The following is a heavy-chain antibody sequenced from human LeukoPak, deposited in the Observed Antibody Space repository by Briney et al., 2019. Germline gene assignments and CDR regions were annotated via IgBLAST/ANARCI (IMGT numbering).Heavy chain of an antibody. CDR1: GGMFRSYA. CDR3: AKGLSSSGYGGYFDY. CDR2: IIPMFGSA. J-gene: IGHJ4*02. V-gene: IGHV1-69*13. Sequence: SVKVSCKASGGMFRSYAISWVRQAPGQGLEWMGGIIPMFGSASYAQKFQDRITITADESTRTAYMDLSSLRSDDTAVYYCAKGLSSSGYGGYFDYWGQGTLVTVSS. D-gene: IGHD2-2*01.